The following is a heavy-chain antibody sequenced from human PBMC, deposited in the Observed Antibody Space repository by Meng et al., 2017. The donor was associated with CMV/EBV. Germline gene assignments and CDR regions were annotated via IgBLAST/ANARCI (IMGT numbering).Heavy chain of an antibody. J-gene: IGHJ5*02. Sequence: SETLSLTCTVSGGSISSSSYYWGWIRQPPGKGLEWIGSIYYSGSTYYNPSLKSRVTISVDTSKNQFSLKLSSVTAVDTAVYYCARDLGSRITIFGVVTSGNWFDPWGQGTLVTVSS. CDR3: ARDLGSRITIFGVVTSGNWFDP. CDR2: IYYSGST. D-gene: IGHD3-3*01. V-gene: IGHV4-39*07. CDR1: GGSISSSSYY.